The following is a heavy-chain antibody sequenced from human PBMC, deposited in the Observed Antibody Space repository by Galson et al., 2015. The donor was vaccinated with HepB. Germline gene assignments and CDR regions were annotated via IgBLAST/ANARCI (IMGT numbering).Heavy chain of an antibody. Sequence: SVKVSCKASGYTFTSYGISWVRQAPGQGLEWMGWISAYNGNTNYAQKLQGRVTMTTDTTTSTAYMELRSLRSDDTAVYYCARDRYYGSGSYEVRHSTYYYYGMDVWGQGTTVTVSS. CDR3: ARDRYYGSGSYEVRHSTYYYYGMDV. V-gene: IGHV1-18*04. D-gene: IGHD3-10*01. J-gene: IGHJ6*02. CDR1: GYTFTSYG. CDR2: ISAYNGNT.